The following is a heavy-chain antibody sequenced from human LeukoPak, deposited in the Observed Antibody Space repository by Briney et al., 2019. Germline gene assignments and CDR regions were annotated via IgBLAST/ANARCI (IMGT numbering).Heavy chain of an antibody. CDR3: AREVSMVRGGGQINWFDP. D-gene: IGHD3-10*01. Sequence: SETLSLTCAVSGGSISGFYWSRIRQPPGKGLEWIAEINHSGNSNYNPSLKSRVTISVDRSKNQFSLKLSSVTAADTAVYYCAREVSMVRGGGQINWFDPWGQGTLVTVSS. V-gene: IGHV4-34*01. CDR2: INHSGNS. J-gene: IGHJ5*02. CDR1: GGSISGFY.